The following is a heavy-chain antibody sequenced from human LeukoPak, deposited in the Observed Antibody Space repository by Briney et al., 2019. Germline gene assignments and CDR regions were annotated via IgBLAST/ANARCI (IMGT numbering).Heavy chain of an antibody. Sequence: PGGSLRLSCAASGFTVSSNYMSWVRQAPGKGLEWVSVIYSGGSTYYADSVKGRFTISIDNSKNTLYLQMNSLTAEDTAVYYCARARCSGGSCYSGYWGQGTLVTVSS. V-gene: IGHV3-66*01. CDR1: GFTVSSNY. CDR2: IYSGGST. CDR3: ARARCSGGSCYSGY. J-gene: IGHJ4*02. D-gene: IGHD2-15*01.